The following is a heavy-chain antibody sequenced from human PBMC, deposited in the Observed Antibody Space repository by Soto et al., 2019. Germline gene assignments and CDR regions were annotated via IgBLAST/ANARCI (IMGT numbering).Heavy chain of an antibody. CDR3: AKDYGDWTGLYYYGMDV. CDR1: GFTFSSYG. J-gene: IGHJ6*02. Sequence: QVQLVESGGGVVQPGRSLRLSCAASGFTFSSYGMHWVRQAPGKGLEWVAVIWYNGSDKKYADSVKGRFTISRDNSEKTRYLQMNSLRAEDTAVYYCAKDYGDWTGLYYYGMDVWGQGTTVTVSS. CDR2: IWYNGSDK. V-gene: IGHV3-33*06. D-gene: IGHD4-17*01.